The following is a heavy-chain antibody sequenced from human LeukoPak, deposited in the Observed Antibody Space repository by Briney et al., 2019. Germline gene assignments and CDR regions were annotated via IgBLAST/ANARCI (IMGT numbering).Heavy chain of an antibody. V-gene: IGHV3-23*01. CDR1: GFIFSNYA. Sequence: GGSLRLSCATSGFIFSNYAMGWVRQAPGKGLEWVSSISGSGTGAFYADSVKGRFTISRDNSKNTLYLQMNSLRAEDTAVYYCARDYYDSSGYDNSEIDYWGQGTLVTVSS. D-gene: IGHD3-22*01. J-gene: IGHJ4*02. CDR3: ARDYYDSSGYDNSEIDY. CDR2: ISGSGTGA.